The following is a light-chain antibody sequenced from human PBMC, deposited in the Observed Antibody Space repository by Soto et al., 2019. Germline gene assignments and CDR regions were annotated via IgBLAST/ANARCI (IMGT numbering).Light chain of an antibody. CDR3: CSYTTSSSLV. J-gene: IGLJ2*01. Sequence: QSALTQPASVSGSPGQSIIISCTGTSSDVGGYNYVSWYQQHPGKGPKLLIYEVNNRPSGVSNRFSGSKSGNTASLTISGLQAEDEADYYCCSYTTSSSLVFGGGTKLTVL. V-gene: IGLV2-14*01. CDR1: SSDVGGYNY. CDR2: EVN.